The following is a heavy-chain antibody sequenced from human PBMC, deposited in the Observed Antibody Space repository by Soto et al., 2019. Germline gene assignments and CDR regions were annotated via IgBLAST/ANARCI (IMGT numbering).Heavy chain of an antibody. V-gene: IGHV1-69*01. CDR2: IIPIFGTA. CDR3: APAYCGGDCSLRGVGNDAFDI. D-gene: IGHD2-21*02. Sequence: QVQLVQSGAEVKKPGSSVKVSCKASGGTFSSYAISWVRQAPGQGLEWMGGIIPIFGTANYAQKFQGRVTITADESTSTAYMELSSLRSEDTAVYYCAPAYCGGDCSLRGVGNDAFDIWGQGTMVTVSS. J-gene: IGHJ3*02. CDR1: GGTFSSYA.